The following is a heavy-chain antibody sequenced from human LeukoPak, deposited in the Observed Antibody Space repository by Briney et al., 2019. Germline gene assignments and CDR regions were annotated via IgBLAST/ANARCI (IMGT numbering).Heavy chain of an antibody. D-gene: IGHD1-26*01. CDR3: AKGRTLVGGSTRSYDH. J-gene: IGHJ4*02. CDR2: ISFDGSDK. V-gene: IGHV3-30*18. Sequence: GGSLRLSCAASGFTFSNYGMHWVRQAPGKGLEWAAAISFDGSDKHYADSVKGRFTISRDNSKDMLYLQMNSLRVEDTAVYYCAKGRTLVGGSTRSYDHWGQGTLVTVSS. CDR1: GFTFSNYG.